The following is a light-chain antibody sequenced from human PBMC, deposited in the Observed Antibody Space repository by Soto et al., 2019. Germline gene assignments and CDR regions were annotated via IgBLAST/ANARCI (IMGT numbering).Light chain of an antibody. CDR3: QQYNNWWT. Sequence: EIVMTQSPATLSVSPGERATLSCRASQSVNSNLAWYQQKPGQAPRLLISGASTRATGIPARFSGSGSETEFTLTISNLQYEDFAVYYCQQYNNWWTFGQGTKVEMK. V-gene: IGKV3-15*01. J-gene: IGKJ1*01. CDR1: QSVNSN. CDR2: GAS.